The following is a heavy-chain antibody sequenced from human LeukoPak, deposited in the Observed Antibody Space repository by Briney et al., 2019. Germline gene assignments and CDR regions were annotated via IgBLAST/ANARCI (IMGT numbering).Heavy chain of an antibody. V-gene: IGHV4-4*07. CDR3: ARETRDSIGYYCDY. J-gene: IGHJ4*02. CDR1: GGSISSYF. CDR2: IYTSGST. Sequence: SSETLSLTCTVSGGSISSYFCNWIRQSAGKGLEWIGRIYTSGSTNYNPSLKSRVTMSVDTSKNQFPLKLSSVTAADTAVYYCARETRDSIGYYCDYWGQGTLVTVSS. D-gene: IGHD3-22*01.